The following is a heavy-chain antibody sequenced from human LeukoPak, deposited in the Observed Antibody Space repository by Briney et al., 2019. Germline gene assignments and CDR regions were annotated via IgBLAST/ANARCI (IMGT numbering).Heavy chain of an antibody. CDR3: ARGRPNTSVPRTYYMDV. Sequence: ASVKVSCKASGYTFTSFDIFWVRQATGQGLEWMGWMSPNSGNTGSAQKFQGRVTFTRDTSISTSFMELSSLRSEDTAIYYCARGRPNTSVPRTYYMDVWGKGTTVTVSS. V-gene: IGHV1-8*01. J-gene: IGHJ6*03. CDR1: GYTFTSFD. CDR2: MSPNSGNT. D-gene: IGHD1-1*01.